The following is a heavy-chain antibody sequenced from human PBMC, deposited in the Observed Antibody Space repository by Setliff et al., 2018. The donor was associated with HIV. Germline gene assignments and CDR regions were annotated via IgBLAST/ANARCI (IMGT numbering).Heavy chain of an antibody. CDR1: GYSFTTHW. CDR3: ARGGGSFPFDY. D-gene: IGHD1-26*01. J-gene: IGHJ4*02. V-gene: IGHV5-51*01. CDR2: VNPGDSNI. Sequence: PGESLKISCKGSGYSFTTHWIAWVRQMPGKGLEWMGIVNPGDSNITYSQSFQGQVTISADKSISTAYLQWRSLKASDTAMYYCARGGGSFPFDYWGQGTLVTVSS.